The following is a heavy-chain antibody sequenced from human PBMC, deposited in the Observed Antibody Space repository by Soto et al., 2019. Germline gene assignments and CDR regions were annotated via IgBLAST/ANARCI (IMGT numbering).Heavy chain of an antibody. CDR1: GYSISSGYY. CDR3: ARGTGEYYYYYYGMNV. CDR2: IYHSGST. V-gene: IGHV4-38-2*01. J-gene: IGHJ6*02. D-gene: IGHD3-10*01. Sequence: SETLSLTCAVSGYSISSGYYWGWIRQPPGKGLEWIGSIYHSGSTYYNPSLKSRVTISVDTSKNQFSLKLSSVTAADTAVYYCARGTGEYYYYYYGMNVWGQGTTVTVSS.